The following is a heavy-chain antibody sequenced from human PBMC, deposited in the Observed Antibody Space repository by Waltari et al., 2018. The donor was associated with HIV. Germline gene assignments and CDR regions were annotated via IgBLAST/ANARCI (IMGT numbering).Heavy chain of an antibody. CDR3: ARVLETTVTTSAFDI. Sequence: QVHLQESGPGLLKPAETLSLTCAVSGYSISSGYYWGWIRKPPGKGLEWIVSIYDSGSTYYNPTLKSGVTISVDTSKNQCSLKLSSVTAADTAVYYCARVLETTVTTSAFDIWGQGTMVTVSS. D-gene: IGHD4-17*01. CDR1: GYSISSGYY. CDR2: IYDSGST. V-gene: IGHV4-38-2*01. J-gene: IGHJ3*02.